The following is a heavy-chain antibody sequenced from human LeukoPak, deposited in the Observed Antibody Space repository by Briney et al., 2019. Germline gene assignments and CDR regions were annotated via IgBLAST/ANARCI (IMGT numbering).Heavy chain of an antibody. J-gene: IGHJ4*02. V-gene: IGHV3-15*01. CDR1: GFDIYNDW. CDR2: IKSKSAGGTI. D-gene: IGHD3-10*01. CDR3: TLIKGWGSGTYYLDY. Sequence: GGSLRLSCAASGFDIYNDWMSWVRQAPGRGLEWVGRIKSKSAGGTIDYAAPVNGRFIISRDGSKNTLYLQMNSLKTEDTAMYYCTLIKGWGSGTYYLDYWGQGTLVTVSS.